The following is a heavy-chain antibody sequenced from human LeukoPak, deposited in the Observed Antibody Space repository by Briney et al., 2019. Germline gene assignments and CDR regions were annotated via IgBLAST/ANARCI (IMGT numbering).Heavy chain of an antibody. J-gene: IGHJ4*02. Sequence: GGSLRLSCAASGFTFSNAWMSWVRQAPGKGLEWVGRIKSKTDGGTTDYAAPVKGRFTISRDDSKNTLYLQMNSLKTEDTAVYYCTTITSGSYTGFDYWGQGTLVTVSS. D-gene: IGHD1-26*01. V-gene: IGHV3-15*01. CDR3: TTITSGSYTGFDY. CDR2: IKSKTDGGTT. CDR1: GFTFSNAW.